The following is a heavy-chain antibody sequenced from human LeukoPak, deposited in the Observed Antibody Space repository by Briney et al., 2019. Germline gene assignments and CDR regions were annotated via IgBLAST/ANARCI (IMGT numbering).Heavy chain of an antibody. CDR3: YSMIVVEVRVINDY. V-gene: IGHV3-66*01. D-gene: IGHD3-22*01. CDR1: GFTVSNNY. CDR2: IYSGGST. J-gene: IGHJ4*02. Sequence: GGSLRLSCAASGFTVSNNYMIWVRQAPGKGLEWVSFIYSGGSTSYADSVKGRFTISRDNSKNTLYLQMNSLRAEDTAVYYCYSMIVVEVRVINDYWGQGTLVTVSS.